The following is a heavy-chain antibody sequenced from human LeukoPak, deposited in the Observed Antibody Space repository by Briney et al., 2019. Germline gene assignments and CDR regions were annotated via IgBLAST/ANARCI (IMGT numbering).Heavy chain of an antibody. D-gene: IGHD6-19*01. V-gene: IGHV4-59*12. CDR2: IYYSGST. J-gene: IGHJ4*02. CDR3: AREGATVAGKTSLDC. Sequence: SXTLSLTCTVSGGSISSYYWSWIRQPPGKGLEWIGYIYYSGSTNYNASLKRRVTISVDTSKNQFSLKLSSVTAADTGVYYCAREGATVAGKTSLDCWGQGTPVTVSS. CDR1: GGSISSYY.